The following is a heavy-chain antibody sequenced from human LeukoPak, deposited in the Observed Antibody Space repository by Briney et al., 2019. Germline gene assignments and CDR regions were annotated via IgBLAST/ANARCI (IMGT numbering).Heavy chain of an antibody. Sequence: GGSLRLSCAASGFTFSSNYMSWVRQAPGKGLEWVSVIYSGGSTYYADSVKGRFTISRDNSKNTLYLQMNSLRAEDTAVYYCARETVRGVFDYWGQGTLVTVSS. V-gene: IGHV3-53*01. CDR1: GFTFSSNY. CDR3: ARETVRGVFDY. CDR2: IYSGGST. D-gene: IGHD3-10*01. J-gene: IGHJ4*02.